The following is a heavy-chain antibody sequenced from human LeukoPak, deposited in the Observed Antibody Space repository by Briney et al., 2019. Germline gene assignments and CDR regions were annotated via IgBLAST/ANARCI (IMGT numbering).Heavy chain of an antibody. D-gene: IGHD3-3*01. CDR2: ISYDGSNK. J-gene: IGHJ4*02. CDR3: ARGPIFGVVMTATPHDY. V-gene: IGHV3-30*01. CDR1: GFTFSRYA. Sequence: GGSLRLSCAASGFTFSRYAMHWVRQAPGKGLEWVAVISYDGSNKYYADSVKGRFTISRDNSKNTLYLQMNSLRAEDTAVYYCARGPIFGVVMTATPHDYWGQGTLVTVSS.